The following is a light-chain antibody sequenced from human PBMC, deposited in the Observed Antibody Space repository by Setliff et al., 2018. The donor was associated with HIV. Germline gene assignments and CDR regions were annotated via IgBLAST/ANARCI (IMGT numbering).Light chain of an antibody. Sequence: SVLTQPPSASGSPGQSVTISCTGNNSDIGTYDLVSWYQQHPGRAPKLTIFEVKRRPSGVSNRFSGSKSGNTASLTISGLQAEDEATYFCSSYTGSDTFDVFGTGTKVTVL. J-gene: IGLJ1*01. CDR2: EVK. V-gene: IGLV2-23*02. CDR1: NSDIGTYDL. CDR3: SSYTGSDTFDV.